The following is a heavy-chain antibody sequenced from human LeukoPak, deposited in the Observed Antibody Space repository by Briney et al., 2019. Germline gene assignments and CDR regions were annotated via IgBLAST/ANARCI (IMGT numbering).Heavy chain of an antibody. Sequence: PGGSLRLSCAASGFTFSSYAMHWVRQAPGKGLEWVAVISYDGSNKYYADSEKGRFTISRDNSKNTLYLQMNSLRAEDTAVYYCARDGWYCSSTSCQSRAFDIWGQGTMVTVSS. J-gene: IGHJ3*02. V-gene: IGHV3-30*04. CDR3: ARDGWYCSSTSCQSRAFDI. D-gene: IGHD2-2*01. CDR1: GFTFSSYA. CDR2: ISYDGSNK.